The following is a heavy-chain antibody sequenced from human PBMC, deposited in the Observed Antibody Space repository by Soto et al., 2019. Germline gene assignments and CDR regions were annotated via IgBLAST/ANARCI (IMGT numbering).Heavy chain of an antibody. D-gene: IGHD2-15*01. J-gene: IGHJ4*02. V-gene: IGHV1-46*01. CDR2: INPSGGNT. CDR3: ARGYCSGGSCLNFDY. Sequence: ASVKVSCKASGYTFTSYYMHWVRQAPGQGLEWMGMINPSGGNTGYAQKFQGRVTMTRNTSISTAYMELSSLRSEDTAVYYCARGYCSGGSCLNFDYWGQGTLVTVSS. CDR1: GYTFTSYY.